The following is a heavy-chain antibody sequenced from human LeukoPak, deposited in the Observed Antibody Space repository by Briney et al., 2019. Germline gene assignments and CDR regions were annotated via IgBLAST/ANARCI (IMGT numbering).Heavy chain of an antibody. CDR2: TNPNSGNT. D-gene: IGHD3-9*01. Sequence: ASVSVSCKASGYILTSYDINWVRQATGQGLEWMGWTNPNSGNTGYAQKFQGRVTMTRNTSISTAYMELSSLRSEDTAVYYCARGSTYYDILTGYSHFDYWGQGTLVTVSS. CDR1: GYILTSYD. V-gene: IGHV1-8*01. CDR3: ARGSTYYDILTGYSHFDY. J-gene: IGHJ4*02.